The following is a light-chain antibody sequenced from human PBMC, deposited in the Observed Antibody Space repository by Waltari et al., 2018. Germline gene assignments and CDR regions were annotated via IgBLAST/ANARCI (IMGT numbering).Light chain of an antibody. CDR3: QQYNDWPPTWT. J-gene: IGKJ1*01. V-gene: IGKV3-15*01. CDR2: GAS. CDR1: QSIRSD. Sequence: EIVMTQSPANLSVSPGERATLSCRASQSIRSDLAWYQQKPGQTPRLLIYGASTRATGIPARFSGSGSGTDFTLTISSLQSEDFAVYYCQQYNDWPPTWTFGQGTKVEI.